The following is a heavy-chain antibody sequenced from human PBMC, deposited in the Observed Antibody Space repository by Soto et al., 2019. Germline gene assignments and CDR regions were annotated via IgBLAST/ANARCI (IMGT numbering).Heavy chain of an antibody. J-gene: IGHJ5*02. D-gene: IGHD3-10*01. Sequence: LRLSCAASGFTFSSYAMSWVRQAPGKGLEWVSAISGSGGSTYYADSVKGRFTIYRDNSKNTLYLQMNSLRAEDTAVYYCAKDHGERFGEFLSHGPSDPWGQGTLVTVSS. CDR1: GFTFSSYA. V-gene: IGHV3-23*01. CDR3: AKDHGERFGEFLSHGPSDP. CDR2: ISGSGGST.